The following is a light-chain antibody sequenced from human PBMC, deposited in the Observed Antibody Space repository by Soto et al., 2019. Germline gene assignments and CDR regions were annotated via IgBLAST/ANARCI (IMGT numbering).Light chain of an antibody. CDR2: AAS. V-gene: IGKV3-15*01. J-gene: IGKJ5*01. Sequence: VVLTQSPATLSVSPGEGATLSCRASQSIRSSLAWYQQKPGQAPRLLIYAASTRATDIPVRFSGSGSGTDFTLTISRLQSEDSAIYYCQQYDNWPPITFGQGTRLEIK. CDR3: QQYDNWPPIT. CDR1: QSIRSS.